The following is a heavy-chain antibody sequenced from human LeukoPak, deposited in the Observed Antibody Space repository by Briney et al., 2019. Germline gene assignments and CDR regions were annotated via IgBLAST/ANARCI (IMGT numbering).Heavy chain of an antibody. CDR3: ARHAGIRYFDWFFDY. D-gene: IGHD3-9*01. CDR1: GGSISSSSYY. V-gene: IGHV4-39*01. Sequence: SETLSLTCTVSGGSISSSSYYWGWIRQPPGKGLEWIWCIYYSGSTYYNPSLKSRVTISVDTSKNQFSLKLSSVTAADTAVYYCARHAGIRYFDWFFDYWGQGTLVTVSS. CDR2: IYYSGST. J-gene: IGHJ4*02.